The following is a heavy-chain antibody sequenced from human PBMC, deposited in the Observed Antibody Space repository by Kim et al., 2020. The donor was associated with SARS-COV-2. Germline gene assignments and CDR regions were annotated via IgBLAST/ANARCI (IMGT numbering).Heavy chain of an antibody. J-gene: IGHJ4*02. Sequence: GGSLRLSCAASGFTFSSYAMSWVRQAPGKGLEWVSAISGSGGSTYYADSVKGRFTISRDNSKNTLYLQMNSLRADDTAVYYCAKGNSYGPFFDYWGQGTLVTVSS. CDR3: AKGNSYGPFFDY. CDR1: GFTFSSYA. CDR2: ISGSGGST. V-gene: IGHV3-23*01. D-gene: IGHD5-18*01.